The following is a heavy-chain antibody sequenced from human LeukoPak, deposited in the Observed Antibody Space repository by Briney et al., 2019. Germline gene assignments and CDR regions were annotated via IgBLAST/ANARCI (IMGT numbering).Heavy chain of an antibody. D-gene: IGHD2/OR15-2a*01. Sequence: GGSLRLSCAASGFTFSSYAMSWVRQAPGKGLEWVSAISGSGGSTYYADSVKGRFTISRDDSKNTLYLQMNSLRADDTAVYYCANLISPDGDYWGQGTLVTVSS. J-gene: IGHJ4*02. V-gene: IGHV3-23*01. CDR2: ISGSGGST. CDR1: GFTFSSYA. CDR3: ANLISPDGDY.